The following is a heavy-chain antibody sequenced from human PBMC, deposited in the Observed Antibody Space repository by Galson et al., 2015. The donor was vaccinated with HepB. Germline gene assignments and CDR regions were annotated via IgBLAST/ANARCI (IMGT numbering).Heavy chain of an antibody. CDR1: GFNFSSYS. V-gene: IGHV3-48*02. Sequence: SLRLPCADSGFNFSSYSMNWVRQAPGKGLEWVSYISSSSSTIYYADSVKGRFTISRDNAKNSLYLQMNSLRDDDTAVYYCARDRGSYYYYMDVWGKGTTVTVSS. CDR3: ARDRGSYYYYMDV. CDR2: ISSSSSTI. D-gene: IGHD3-16*01. J-gene: IGHJ6*03.